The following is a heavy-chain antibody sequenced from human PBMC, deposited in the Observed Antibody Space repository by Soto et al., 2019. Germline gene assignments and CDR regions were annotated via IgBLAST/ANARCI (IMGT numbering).Heavy chain of an antibody. CDR1: GYTFTSYD. CDR3: ARSRHGASSSPMGY. J-gene: IGHJ4*02. Sequence: ASVKVSCKASGYTFTSYDINWVRQATGQGLEWMGWMNPNSGNTGYAQKFQGRVTMTRNTSTSTAYMELSSLRSEDTAVYYCARSRHGASSSPMGYWGQGTLVTVSS. D-gene: IGHD6-13*01. CDR2: MNPNSGNT. V-gene: IGHV1-8*01.